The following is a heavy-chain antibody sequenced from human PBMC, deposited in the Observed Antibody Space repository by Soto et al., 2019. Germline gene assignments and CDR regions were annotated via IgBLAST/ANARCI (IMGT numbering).Heavy chain of an antibody. Sequence: QVRLVESGGGVVQPGRSLRLSCAASGFTFYKYGMHWVRQAPGKGLEWVALISHDGSNKYYVDSVKGRFTIARDNSKNTVCLQMNSLRPEDTALYFCAKDDSNRWYNYYAMDVWGQGTTVTVSS. CDR1: GFTFYKYG. V-gene: IGHV3-30*18. J-gene: IGHJ6*02. CDR2: ISHDGSNK. D-gene: IGHD3-22*01. CDR3: AKDDSNRWYNYYAMDV.